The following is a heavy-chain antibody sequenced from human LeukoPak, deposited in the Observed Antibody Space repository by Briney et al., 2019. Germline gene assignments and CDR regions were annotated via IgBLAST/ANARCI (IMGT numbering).Heavy chain of an antibody. V-gene: IGHV3-11*01. CDR3: ARESGTSSGFIDF. J-gene: IGHJ4*02. Sequence: GGSLRLSCAASGFIFSDYYMSWIRRAPGKGLEWVSHISSSGSIIYYADSVKGRYTISRDNAKKSLYLQMNSLRAEDTAIYYCARESGTSSGFIDFWGQGTLVTVSS. D-gene: IGHD5-18*01. CDR2: ISSSGSII. CDR1: GFIFSDYY.